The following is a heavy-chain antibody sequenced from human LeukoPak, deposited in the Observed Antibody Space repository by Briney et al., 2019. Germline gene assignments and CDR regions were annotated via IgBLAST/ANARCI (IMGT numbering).Heavy chain of an antibody. CDR3: ARGDCSGDCYHPLYY. V-gene: IGHV3-30*02. D-gene: IGHD2-21*02. J-gene: IGHJ4*02. CDR1: GFTFSSYA. CDR2: IRNDGSIE. Sequence: PGGSLRLSCAASGFTFSSYAMHWVRQAPGQGLDWVAFIRNDGSIEYYADSVKGRFTISRDNSKNTLYLQMNSLRTEDTAVYYCARGDCSGDCYHPLYYWGQGSLVTVSS.